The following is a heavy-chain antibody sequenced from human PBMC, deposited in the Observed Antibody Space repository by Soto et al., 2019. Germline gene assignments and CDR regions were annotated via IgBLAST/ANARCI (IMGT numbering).Heavy chain of an antibody. V-gene: IGHV4-59*01. J-gene: IGHJ4*02. D-gene: IGHD2-2*01. CDR2: IYYSGST. Sequence: QVQLQESGPGLVKPSETLSLTCTVSGGYISSYYWTWIRQPPGKGLEWIGYIYYSGSTNYNPSLKSRVTMSIDTSKNQFSLTLRSVTAADTAVYYCARAFGSTMPSLFWGQGTLVTVSS. CDR1: GGYISSYY. CDR3: ARAFGSTMPSLF.